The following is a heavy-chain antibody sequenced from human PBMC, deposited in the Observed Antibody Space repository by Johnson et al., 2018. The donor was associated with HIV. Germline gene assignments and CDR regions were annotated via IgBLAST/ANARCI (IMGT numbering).Heavy chain of an antibody. CDR1: GFTFSDYA. V-gene: IGHV3-23*04. J-gene: IGHJ3*02. CDR3: ANALILDAFNM. Sequence: QLVESGGGVVRPGGSLRLSCAASGFTFSDYAMTWVRQAPGKGLEWVSFISGGDDDTYYADSVKGRFTISRDNSKNTLYLQLNSLTAEDTAVYYCANALILDAFNMWGQGTMGTVSS. D-gene: IGHD2-21*01. CDR2: ISGGDDDT.